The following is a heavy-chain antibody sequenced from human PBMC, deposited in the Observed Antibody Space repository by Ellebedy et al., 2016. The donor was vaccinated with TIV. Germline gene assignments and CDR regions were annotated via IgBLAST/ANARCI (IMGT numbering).Heavy chain of an antibody. CDR2: ISGSGEST. J-gene: IGHJ4*02. CDR1: GFIFDNYA. Sequence: GGSLRLSXAASGFIFDNYAMSWVRQAPGKGLEWVSAISGSGESTYYADSVKGRFTISRDNSKNTLYLQMNSLRAEDTAVYYCANNYTEWEWDLYGFNCWGQGTLVTVSS. V-gene: IGHV3-23*01. CDR3: ANNYTEWEWDLYGFNC. D-gene: IGHD1-26*01.